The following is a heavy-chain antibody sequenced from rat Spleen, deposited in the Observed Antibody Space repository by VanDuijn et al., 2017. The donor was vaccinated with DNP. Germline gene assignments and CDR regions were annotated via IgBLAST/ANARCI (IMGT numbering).Heavy chain of an antibody. Sequence: EVQLVESGGDLVQPGGSLKLSCVASGLTFNNYWMAWIRQVPGKGLEWVASITTNGGTTYYPDSVKGRFTISRDNAKNTQYRQMDSLRSEDTATYYCATGVHGGYEDWFAYWGQGTLVTVSS. CDR3: ATGVHGGYEDWFAY. V-gene: IGHV5-31*01. J-gene: IGHJ3*01. CDR2: ITTNGGTT. D-gene: IGHD1-11*01. CDR1: GLTFNNYW.